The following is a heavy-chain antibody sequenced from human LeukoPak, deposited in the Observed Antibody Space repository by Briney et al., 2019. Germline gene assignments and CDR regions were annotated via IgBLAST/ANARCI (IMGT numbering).Heavy chain of an antibody. CDR2: ISGGGGT. V-gene: IGHV3-23*01. Sequence: PGGSLRLSCAASGFTFSSYAMSWVRQAPGKGLEWVSAISGGGGTYYADSVKGRFTISRDNSKNMLYLQMNSLRAEDTAVYYCAKHYYGSGSFYLGLFDYWGRGTLVTVSS. J-gene: IGHJ4*02. CDR3: AKHYYGSGSFYLGLFDY. D-gene: IGHD3-10*01. CDR1: GFTFSSYA.